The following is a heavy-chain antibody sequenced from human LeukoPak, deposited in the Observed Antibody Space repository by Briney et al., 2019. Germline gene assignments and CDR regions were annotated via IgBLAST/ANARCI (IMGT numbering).Heavy chain of an antibody. CDR1: GGSISSYY. V-gene: IGHV4-59*12. D-gene: IGHD1-26*01. CDR3: AREPWAAHFDY. Sequence: PSETLSLTCTVSGGSISSYYWSWIRQPPGKGLEWIGYIYYSGSTNYNPSLKSRVTISVDTSKNQFSLKLSSVTAADTAVYYCAREPWAAHFDYWGQGTLVTVSS. CDR2: IYYSGST. J-gene: IGHJ4*02.